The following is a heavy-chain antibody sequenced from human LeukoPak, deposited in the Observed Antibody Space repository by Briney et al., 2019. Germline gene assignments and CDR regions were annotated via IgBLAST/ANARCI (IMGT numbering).Heavy chain of an antibody. V-gene: IGHV3-30*18. CDR1: GFTFSSYG. CDR2: ISYDGSNK. Sequence: GGSLRLSCAASGFTFSSYGMHWVRQAPGKGLEWVAVISYDGSNKYYADSVKGRFTISRDNSKNTLYLQMNSLRAEDTAVYYCAKEFPPLYSSSWYPLDYWGQGTLVTVSS. J-gene: IGHJ4*02. D-gene: IGHD6-13*01. CDR3: AKEFPPLYSSSWYPLDY.